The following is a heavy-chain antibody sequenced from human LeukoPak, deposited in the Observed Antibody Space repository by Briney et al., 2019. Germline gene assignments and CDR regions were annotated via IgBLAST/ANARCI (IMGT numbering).Heavy chain of an antibody. CDR2: IKQDGSEK. CDR1: GFTFSSYA. Sequence: PGGSLRLSCAASGFTFSSYAMSWVRQAPGKGLEWVANIKQDGSEKYYVDSVKGRFTISTDNARNSLYLQMNSLRADDTAVYYCARGGDYAWDYWGQGTLVTVSS. CDR3: ARGGDYAWDY. V-gene: IGHV3-7*01. D-gene: IGHD4-17*01. J-gene: IGHJ4*02.